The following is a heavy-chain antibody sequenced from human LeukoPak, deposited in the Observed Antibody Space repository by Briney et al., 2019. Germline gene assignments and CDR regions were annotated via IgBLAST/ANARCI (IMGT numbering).Heavy chain of an antibody. V-gene: IGHV4-4*07. CDR2: IYTSGST. D-gene: IGHD6-13*01. CDR1: GGSISSYY. Sequence: PSETLSLTCTVSGGSISSYYWSWIRQPAGKGLEWIGRIYTSGSTNYNPSLKSRVTMSVDTYKNQFSLKLSSLTAADTAVDECESGVEQQLGPGFDYWGQGTLVTVSS. J-gene: IGHJ4*02. CDR3: ESGVEQQLGPGFDY.